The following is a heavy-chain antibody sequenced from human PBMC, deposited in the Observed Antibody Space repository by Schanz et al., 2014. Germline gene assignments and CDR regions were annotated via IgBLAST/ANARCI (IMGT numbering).Heavy chain of an antibody. D-gene: IGHD2-2*01. Sequence: QVQLVQSGAEVKKPGSSVKVSCKASGGTFNSYTINWVRQAPGQGLEWMGRIIPILGIANYAQKFHGRVTITADRSTSTAYMELSSLRYEDTALYYCARGTMPGTFDIWGQGTMVTVSS. CDR1: GGTFNSYT. V-gene: IGHV1-69*02. CDR3: ARGTMPGTFDI. CDR2: IIPILGIA. J-gene: IGHJ3*02.